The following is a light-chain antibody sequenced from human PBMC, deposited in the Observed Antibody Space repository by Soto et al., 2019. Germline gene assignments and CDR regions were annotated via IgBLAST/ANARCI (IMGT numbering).Light chain of an antibody. Sequence: DIQMTQSPSTLSASVGDRVTITCRASQYIHNYLAWYQQKPGEAPKLLIYEAANLESGVPSRFSGSGTGTEFTLTIRSLQPDDFATYYCQQSNNYPLTFGQGTMVAI. CDR3: QQSNNYPLT. J-gene: IGKJ1*01. CDR1: QYIHNY. CDR2: EAA. V-gene: IGKV1-5*03.